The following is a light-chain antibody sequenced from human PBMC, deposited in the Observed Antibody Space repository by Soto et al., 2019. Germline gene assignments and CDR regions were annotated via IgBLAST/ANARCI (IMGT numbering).Light chain of an antibody. J-gene: IGLJ1*01. CDR1: SSDVGGYYY. V-gene: IGLV2-11*01. CDR3: CSYAGRYTFV. Sequence: QSALTQPRSVSGSPGQSVTISCTGTSSDVGGYYYVSWYQQHPGKAPKLMIYDVTKRPSEAPDRFSGSKSGNTASLTISGLQAEDEADYYCCSYAGRYTFVCGTGTKLTVL. CDR2: DVT.